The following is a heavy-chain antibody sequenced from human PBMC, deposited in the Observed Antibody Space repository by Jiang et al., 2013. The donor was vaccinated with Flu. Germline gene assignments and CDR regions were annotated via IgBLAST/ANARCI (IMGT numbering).Heavy chain of an antibody. CDR3: ARIEVGWRSEDY. V-gene: IGHV3-74*01. J-gene: IGHJ4*02. CDR1: GFTFSNHW. D-gene: IGHD2-15*01. CDR2: IHNDGIAA. Sequence: GGSLRLSCVASGFTFSNHWMHWVRQVPGKGLVWVSRIHNDGIAADYADSVRGRFTVSRDNAKNTLYLQMDSLRVEDTAMYYCARIEVGWRSEDYWGQGTLVTVSS.